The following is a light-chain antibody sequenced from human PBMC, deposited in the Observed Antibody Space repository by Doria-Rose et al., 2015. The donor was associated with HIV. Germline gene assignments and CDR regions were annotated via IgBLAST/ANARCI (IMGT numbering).Light chain of an antibody. CDR1: QSFSSTY. CDR2: DGS. V-gene: IGKV3-20*01. CDR3: HQCGTSWT. Sequence: LTQSLGTLSLSPGGRATLSCRASQSFSSTYLAWYQQKPGQAPSLLIYDGSTRATGIPDRFSASGSGTDFTLTINRLEPEDFALYYCHQCGTSWTFGQGTKVEI. J-gene: IGKJ1*01.